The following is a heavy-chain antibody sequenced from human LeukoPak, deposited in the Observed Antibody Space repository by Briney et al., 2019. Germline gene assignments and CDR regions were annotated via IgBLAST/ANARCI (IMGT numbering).Heavy chain of an antibody. CDR1: GFTFSNYG. Sequence: PGGSLRLSCATSGFTFSNYGMHWVRQAPGKGLERVAFIRYDGNNKYYADSVKGRFTISRDNSKNTLYLQMNILRAEDTAVYYCAKDGAIVATIGYYFDYWGQGTLVTVSS. CDR2: IRYDGNNK. V-gene: IGHV3-30*02. J-gene: IGHJ4*02. CDR3: AKDGAIVATIGYYFDY. D-gene: IGHD5-12*01.